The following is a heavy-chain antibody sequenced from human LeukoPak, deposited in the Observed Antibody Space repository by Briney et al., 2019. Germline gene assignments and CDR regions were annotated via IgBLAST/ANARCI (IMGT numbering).Heavy chain of an antibody. CDR1: GFTFSSYA. D-gene: IGHD3-22*01. CDR3: ARASSCYYYLPYGYYFDY. CDR2: ISSNGGST. J-gene: IGHJ4*02. V-gene: IGHV3-64*01. Sequence: GGSLRLSCAASGFTFSSYAMHWVRQAPGKGLEYVSAISSNGGSTYYGNSVKGRVTITRDNSKNTLYLQMGSLGAEDMAVYYCARASSCYYYLPYGYYFDYWGQGTLVTVSS.